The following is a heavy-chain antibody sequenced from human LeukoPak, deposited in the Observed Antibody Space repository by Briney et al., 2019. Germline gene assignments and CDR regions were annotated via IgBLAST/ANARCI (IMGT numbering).Heavy chain of an antibody. CDR1: GFTFSSYA. CDR2: ISGSGGST. V-gene: IGHV3-23*01. J-gene: IGHJ4*02. Sequence: GGSLRLSCAASGFTFSSYAMSWVRQAPGKGLEWVSGISGSGGSTYLADSVKGRFTISRDNSKNTLYLQMNSLRADDTAVYYCAKDRPTVYSSSWLHFLDSWGQGTLVTVSS. CDR3: AKDRPTVYSSSWLHFLDS. D-gene: IGHD6-13*01.